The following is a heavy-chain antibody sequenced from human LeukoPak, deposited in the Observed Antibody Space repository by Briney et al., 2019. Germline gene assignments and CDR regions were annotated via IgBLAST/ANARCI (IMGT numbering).Heavy chain of an antibody. Sequence: ASVKVSCKASGGTFSSYAISWVRQAPGQGLEWMGGIIPIFGTASYAQKFQGRVTMTRDTSTSTVYMELSSLRSEDTAVYYCARDGGTAVVTIYYWGQGTLVTVSS. CDR3: ARDGGTAVVTIYY. CDR1: GGTFSSYA. CDR2: IIPIFGTA. D-gene: IGHD5-18*01. J-gene: IGHJ4*02. V-gene: IGHV1-69*05.